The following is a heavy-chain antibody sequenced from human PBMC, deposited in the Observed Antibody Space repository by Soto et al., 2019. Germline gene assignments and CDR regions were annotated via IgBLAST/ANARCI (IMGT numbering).Heavy chain of an antibody. Sequence: GGSLRLSCAASGFTFSSYGMHWVRQAPGKGLEWVAVIWYDGSNKYYADSVKGRFTISRDNSKNTLYLQMNSLRAEDTAVYYCARDSGEKGFDYWGQGTLVTVSS. J-gene: IGHJ4*02. D-gene: IGHD3-10*01. CDR2: IWYDGSNK. CDR3: ARDSGEKGFDY. CDR1: GFTFSSYG. V-gene: IGHV3-33*01.